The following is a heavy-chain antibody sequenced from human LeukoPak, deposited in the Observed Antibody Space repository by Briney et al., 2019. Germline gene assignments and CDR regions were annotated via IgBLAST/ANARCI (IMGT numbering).Heavy chain of an antibody. Sequence: GGSLRLSCAASGFTFSSYWMHWVRQAPGKGLVWVSRINSDGSSTSYADSVKGRFTISRDNSKNSLFLQMSSLRAEATAFYYCAKGGSGHYDILTGNDYWGQGTLVTVSS. V-gene: IGHV3-74*01. D-gene: IGHD3-9*01. CDR3: AKGGSGHYDILTGNDY. CDR1: GFTFSSYW. CDR2: INSDGSST. J-gene: IGHJ4*02.